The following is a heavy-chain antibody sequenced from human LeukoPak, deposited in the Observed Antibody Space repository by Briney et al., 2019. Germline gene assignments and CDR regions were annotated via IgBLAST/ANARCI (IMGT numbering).Heavy chain of an antibody. CDR2: IYYSGST. CDR1: GGSISSSSYY. D-gene: IGHD3-10*01. CDR3: AGRHYYGSGMRKYYYYYMDV. J-gene: IGHJ6*03. V-gene: IGHV4-39*07. Sequence: SETLSLTCTVSGGSISSSSYYWGWIRQPPGKGLEWIGSIYYSGSTYYNPSLKSRVTISVDTSTNQFSLKLSSVTAADTAVYYCAGRHYYGSGMRKYYYYYMDVWGKGTTVTVSS.